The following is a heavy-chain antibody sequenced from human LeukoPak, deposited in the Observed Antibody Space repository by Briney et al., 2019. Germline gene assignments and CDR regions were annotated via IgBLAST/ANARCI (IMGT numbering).Heavy chain of an antibody. V-gene: IGHV4-39*01. CDR1: GDSMSSSSYY. D-gene: IGHD3-10*01. CDR3: ASHGGSGSYPPVRDDP. J-gene: IGHJ5*02. Sequence: SETLSLTCSVSGDSMSSSSYYWAWIRQTPGKGLEWIGSIFSSGTTYYNPSLKSRVTISVDTSKNEFSLKLNSVTAADTAVYYCASHGGSGSYPPVRDDPWGQGTLVTVSS. CDR2: IFSSGTT.